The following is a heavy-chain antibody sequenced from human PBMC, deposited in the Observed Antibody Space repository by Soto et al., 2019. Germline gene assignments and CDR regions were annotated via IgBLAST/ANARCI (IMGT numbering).Heavy chain of an antibody. CDR2: INAGSGNT. J-gene: IGHJ3*02. D-gene: IGHD3-3*02. CDR1: GCTFTSYG. CDR3: ARDTETLGPRANDALDI. V-gene: IGHV1-3*01. Sequence: ASVKVSCKASGCTFTSYGISWVRQAPGQGLEWMGWINAGSGNTKYSQNFQGRVSITRDTSASTVYMELTGLTSEDTAVYYCARDTETLGPRANDALDIWGQGTMVTVSS.